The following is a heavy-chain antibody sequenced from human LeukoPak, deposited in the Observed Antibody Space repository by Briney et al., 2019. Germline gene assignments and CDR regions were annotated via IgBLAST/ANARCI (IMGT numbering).Heavy chain of an antibody. CDR1: GFTFSSYG. V-gene: IGHV3-30*18. CDR2: ISYDGSNK. J-gene: IGHJ4*02. CDR3: AKDQGAAYDYVLGHDH. D-gene: IGHD3-16*01. Sequence: PGRSLRLSCAVSGFTFSSYGMHCVRQAPGKGLEWVAVISYDGSNKYYADSVKGRFTVSRDNSKNMLYLQMNSLRAEDTAVYSCAKDQGAAYDYVLGHDHWGQGTLVTVSS.